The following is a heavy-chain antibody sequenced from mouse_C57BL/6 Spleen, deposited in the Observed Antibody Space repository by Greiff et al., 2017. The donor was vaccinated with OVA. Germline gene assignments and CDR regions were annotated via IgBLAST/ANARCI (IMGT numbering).Heavy chain of an antibody. D-gene: IGHD1-1*01. CDR3: ARQLITTVVGDY. CDR2: ISSGGSYT. V-gene: IGHV5-6*01. J-gene: IGHJ2*01. CDR1: GFTLSSYG. Sequence: EVKLMESGGDLVKPGGSLKLSCAASGFTLSSYGMSWVRQTPDKRLEWVATISSGGSYTYNPDSVKGRFTISRDNAKNTLYLQMSSLKSEDTAMYYCARQLITTVVGDYWGQGTTLTVSS.